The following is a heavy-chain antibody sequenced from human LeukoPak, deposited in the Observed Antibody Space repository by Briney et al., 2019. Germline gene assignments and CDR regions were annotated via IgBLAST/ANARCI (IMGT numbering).Heavy chain of an antibody. J-gene: IGHJ2*01. CDR1: GGSFSGYY. CDR2: INHSGST. Sequence: SETLSLTCAVYGGSFSGYYWSWIRQPPGKGLEWIGEINHSGSTNYNPSLKSRVTISVDTSKNQFSLKLSSVTAADTAVYYCVRGRDNADWYFDLWGRGTLVTVSS. V-gene: IGHV4-34*01. CDR3: VRGRDNADWYFDL. D-gene: IGHD1-1*01.